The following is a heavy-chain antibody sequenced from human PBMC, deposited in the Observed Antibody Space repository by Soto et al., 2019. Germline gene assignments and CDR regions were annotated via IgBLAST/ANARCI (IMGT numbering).Heavy chain of an antibody. CDR1: GYSFTTYF. V-gene: IGHV1-46*01. D-gene: IGHD6-6*01. CDR2: INPSAGTT. CDR3: ARPGDVAARVFEH. Sequence: ASVKVSCKASGYSFTTYFVHWVRQAPGQGLEWMGIINPSAGTTSYAQKFQGRVTLTRDTSTSTVYMELSGLRSEDTAVYYCARPGDVAARVFEHWGQGTLVTVSS. J-gene: IGHJ4*02.